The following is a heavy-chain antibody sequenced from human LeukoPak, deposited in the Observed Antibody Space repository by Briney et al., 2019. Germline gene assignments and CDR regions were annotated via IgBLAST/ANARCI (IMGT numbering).Heavy chain of an antibody. Sequence: GGSLRLSCAASGFTFSSYTMHWVRQAPGQGLEWVAVISYDGSNKYYADSVKGRFTISGDNSKNTLYLQMNSLRAEDTAVYYCARDQGGVGDAFDIWGQGTMVTVSS. CDR2: ISYDGSNK. V-gene: IGHV3-30*14. CDR3: ARDQGGVGDAFDI. D-gene: IGHD2-8*01. J-gene: IGHJ3*02. CDR1: GFTFSSYT.